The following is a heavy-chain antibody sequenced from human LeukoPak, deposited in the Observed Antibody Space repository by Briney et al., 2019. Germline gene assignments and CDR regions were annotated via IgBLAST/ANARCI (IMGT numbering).Heavy chain of an antibody. Sequence: GGSLRLSCAASGFTFTSHSLNWVRQAPGKGLEWVSSISSSSSYIYYADSVKGRFSISRDNARNSLYLQMNSLTAEDTAVYYCARDWRNKYSNSWSRGEWYFDLWGRGTLVTVSS. V-gene: IGHV3-21*01. D-gene: IGHD6-13*01. CDR3: ARDWRNKYSNSWSRGEWYFDL. CDR1: GFTFTSHS. J-gene: IGHJ2*01. CDR2: ISSSSSYI.